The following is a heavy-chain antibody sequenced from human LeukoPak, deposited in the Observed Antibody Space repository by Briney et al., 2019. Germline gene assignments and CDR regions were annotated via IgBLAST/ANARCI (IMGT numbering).Heavy chain of an antibody. CDR2: ISSNGGST. CDR3: VKGYCSSTSCYAFDY. CDR1: GFXFSSYA. J-gene: IGHJ4*02. D-gene: IGHD2-2*01. V-gene: IGHV3-64D*09. Sequence: GGSLRLSCSASGFXFSSYAIHWVRQAPGKGLEYVSGISSNGGSTYYADSVKGRFTISRDNSKNTLYLQMSSLRAEDTAVYYCVKGYCSSTSCYAFDYWGQGTLVTVSS.